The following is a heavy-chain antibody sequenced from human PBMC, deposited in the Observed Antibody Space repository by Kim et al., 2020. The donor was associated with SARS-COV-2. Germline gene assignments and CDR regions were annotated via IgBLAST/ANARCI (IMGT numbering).Heavy chain of an antibody. Sequence: GGSLRLSCAASGFIFSTYWMSWVRQAPGKGLEWVANIKQDGSDKYYVDSVKGRFTISRDNAKNSLYLQMNSLRAEDTAVYYCAREANLGYWGQGTLVIVSS. V-gene: IGHV3-7*01. CDR1: GFIFSTYW. CDR3: AREANLGY. CDR2: IKQDGSDK. J-gene: IGHJ4*02.